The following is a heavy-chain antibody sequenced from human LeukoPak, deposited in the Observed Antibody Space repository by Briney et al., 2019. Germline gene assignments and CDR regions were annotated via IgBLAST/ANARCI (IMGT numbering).Heavy chain of an antibody. CDR3: TRSANRDAFYI. J-gene: IGHJ3*02. CDR2: IRSKAYGGTT. Sequence: PGGSLRLSCTASGFTFGDYAMSWVRQAPGKGLEWVGFIRSKAYGGTTEYAASVKGRFSISRDDSKSIAYLQMNSLKTEDTAVYYCTRSANRDAFYIWGQGTMVTVFS. CDR1: GFTFGDYA. D-gene: IGHD1-14*01. V-gene: IGHV3-49*04.